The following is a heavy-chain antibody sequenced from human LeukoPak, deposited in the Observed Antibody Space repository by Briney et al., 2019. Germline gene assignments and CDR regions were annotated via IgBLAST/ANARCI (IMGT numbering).Heavy chain of an antibody. CDR3: ARAPINYGSGCYYFDY. V-gene: IGHV4-4*09. J-gene: IGHJ4*02. CDR2: IYTSGST. Sequence: XRQTPGXXLEWIGYIYTSGSTNYNPSLKSRVTISVGTSKNQFSLKLSSVTAADTAVYYSARAPINYGSGCYYFDYWGQGTLVTVSS. D-gene: IGHD3-10*01.